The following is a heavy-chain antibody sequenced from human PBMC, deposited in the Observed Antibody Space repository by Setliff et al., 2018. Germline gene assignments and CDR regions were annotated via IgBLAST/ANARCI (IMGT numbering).Heavy chain of an antibody. V-gene: IGHV4-4*02. CDR2: IYYSGST. D-gene: IGHD1-20*01. J-gene: IGHJ4*02. Sequence: SETLSLTCAVSGGSISSSNWWSWVRQPPGKGLEWIGYIYYSGSTNYNPSLKSRVTISVDTSKNQFSLKLSSVTAADTAVYYCARVTGTRGGFLDYWGQGTLVTVSS. CDR1: GGSISSSNW. CDR3: ARVTGTRGGFLDY.